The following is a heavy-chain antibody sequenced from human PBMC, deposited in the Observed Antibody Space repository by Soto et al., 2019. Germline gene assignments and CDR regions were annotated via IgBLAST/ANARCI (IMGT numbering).Heavy chain of an antibody. CDR2: INPNSGGT. CDR3: ARESHRGGSSPAHY. J-gene: IGHJ4*02. V-gene: IGHV1-2*02. CDR1: GYTFTGYY. D-gene: IGHD6-13*01. Sequence: ASVKVSCKASGYTFTGYYIHWVRQAPGQGLEWMGWINPNSGGTNYAQKFQGRVTMTRDTSISTAYMELSRLRSDDTAVYYCARESHRGGSSPAHYWGQGTLVTVSS.